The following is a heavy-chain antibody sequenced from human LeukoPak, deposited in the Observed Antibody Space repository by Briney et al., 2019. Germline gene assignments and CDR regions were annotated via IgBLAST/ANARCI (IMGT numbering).Heavy chain of an antibody. CDR2: ITTYNGNT. CDR3: ARSSPQLDWFDP. CDR1: GYTFTSYG. Sequence: ASVKVSCKASGYTFTSYGISWVQQAPGQGLEWMGWITTYNGNTNYAQKLQGRVTMTTDTSTSTAYMELRSLRSDDTAVYYCARSSPQLDWFDPWGQGTLVTVSS. V-gene: IGHV1-18*01. J-gene: IGHJ5*02. D-gene: IGHD2-2*01.